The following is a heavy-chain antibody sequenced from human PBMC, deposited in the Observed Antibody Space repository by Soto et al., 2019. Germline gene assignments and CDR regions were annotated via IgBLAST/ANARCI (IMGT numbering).Heavy chain of an antibody. J-gene: IGHJ6*02. D-gene: IGHD5-12*01. V-gene: IGHV3-30*18. CDR2: ISYDGTNK. CDR3: AKDVFGTGPLRFKNYYYGMDV. CDR1: GFNFNNYG. Sequence: QVQLVESEGGVVQPGRSLRLSCAASGFNFNNYGMNWVRQAPGKGLEWVAVISYDGTNKYYVDSVKGRFTISRDSSKNTLYLQMNSLRVEDTAVYYCAKDVFGTGPLRFKNYYYGMDVWGQGTTVTVSS.